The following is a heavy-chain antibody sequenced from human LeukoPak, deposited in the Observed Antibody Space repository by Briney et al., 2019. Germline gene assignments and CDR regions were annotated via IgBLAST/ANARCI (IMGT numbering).Heavy chain of an antibody. V-gene: IGHV1-18*01. CDR3: ARDQRLDHCYEPGHFDI. CDR2: VIRYNGAT. J-gene: IGHJ4*02. D-gene: IGHD1-1*01. Sequence: GASVKVSCKTSGYTFTNYGISWVRQAPGQGLEWMVWVIRYNGATKYIERLQGRVSMTTDRSSSTSYLALNNLRADDTALYFGARDQRLDHCYEPGHFDIWGQGTLVTVSS. CDR1: GYTFTNYG.